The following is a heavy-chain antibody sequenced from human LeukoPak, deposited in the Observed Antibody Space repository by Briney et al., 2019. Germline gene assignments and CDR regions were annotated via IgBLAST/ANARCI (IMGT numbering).Heavy chain of an antibody. Sequence: GGCLRLSCAASGFTVSSNYMTWVRQAPGKGLEWVSVIYNGDNTNYADSVKGRFTISRDNSKNTLYLQMNSLRAEDTAVYYCARASQWLAFDYWGQGTLVTVSS. CDR1: GFTVSSNY. CDR3: ARASQWLAFDY. J-gene: IGHJ4*02. V-gene: IGHV3-66*01. CDR2: IYNGDNT. D-gene: IGHD6-19*01.